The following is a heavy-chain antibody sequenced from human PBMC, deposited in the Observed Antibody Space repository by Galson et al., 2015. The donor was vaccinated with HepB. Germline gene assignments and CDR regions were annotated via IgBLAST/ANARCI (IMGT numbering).Heavy chain of an antibody. J-gene: IGHJ4*02. CDR1: GFSFSSYG. CDR2: VSYDGINK. CDR3: ARGRNYYDSTGSYDH. D-gene: IGHD3-22*01. Sequence: SLRLSCAASGFSFSSYGMHWVRQAPGTGLEWVAAVSYDGINKYYSDSLKGRFTISRDNSKNTLYLQMNSPRVEDMAVYYCARGRNYYDSTGSYDHWGQGTLVTVSS. V-gene: IGHV3-30*03.